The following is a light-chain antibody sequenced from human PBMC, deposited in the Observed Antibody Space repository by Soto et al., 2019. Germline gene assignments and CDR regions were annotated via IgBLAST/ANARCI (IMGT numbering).Light chain of an antibody. CDR1: SGHSNYA. V-gene: IGLV4-69*01. Sequence: QPVLTQSPSASASLGASVKLTCTLSSGHSNYAIAWHQQQPEKGPRYLMKLFNDGSHITGDGIPDRFSGSSSGAERYLTISSLQSEDEADYYCQTWGAGIVVFGGGTKLTVL. CDR3: QTWGAGIVV. J-gene: IGLJ2*01. CDR2: LFNDGSH.